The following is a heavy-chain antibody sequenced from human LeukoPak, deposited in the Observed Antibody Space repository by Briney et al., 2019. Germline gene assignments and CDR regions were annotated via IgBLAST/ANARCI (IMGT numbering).Heavy chain of an antibody. CDR2: ISGSGGST. CDR3: AKVGERGELIPFDY. J-gene: IGHJ4*02. D-gene: IGHD1-26*01. Sequence: GGSLRLSCAASGFTFSSYAMSWVRQAPGKGLEWVSAISGSGGSTYYADSVKGRFTVSRDNSKNTLYLQMNSLRAEDTAVYYCAKVGERGELIPFDYWGQGTLVTVSS. V-gene: IGHV3-23*01. CDR1: GFTFSSYA.